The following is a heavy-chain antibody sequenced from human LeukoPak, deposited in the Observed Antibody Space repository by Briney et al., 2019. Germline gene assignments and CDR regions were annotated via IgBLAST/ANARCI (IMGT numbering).Heavy chain of an antibody. CDR1: GGSISSYY. J-gene: IGHJ2*01. CDR3: ARTTVTSPSYWYFDL. V-gene: IGHV4-59*08. Sequence: PSETLSLTCTVSGGSISSYYWSWIRQPPGKGLEWIGYIYYSGSTNYNPSLKSRVTTSVDTSKNQFSLKLSSVTAADTAVYYCARTTVTSPSYWYFDLWGRGTLVTVSS. CDR2: IYYSGST. D-gene: IGHD4-17*01.